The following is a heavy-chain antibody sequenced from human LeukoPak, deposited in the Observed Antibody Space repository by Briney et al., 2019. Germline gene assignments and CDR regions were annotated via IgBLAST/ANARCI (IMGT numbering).Heavy chain of an antibody. J-gene: IGHJ4*02. CDR3: ARVKDTAMVLYYFDY. V-gene: IGHV1-18*01. CDR1: GYTFTSYG. D-gene: IGHD5-18*01. Sequence: ASVKVSCKASGYTFTSYGISWVRQAPGQGLEWMGWISAYNGNTNYAQKLQGRVTMTTDTSTSTAYMELRSLRSDDTAVYYCARVKDTAMVLYYFDYWGPGTLVTVSS. CDR2: ISAYNGNT.